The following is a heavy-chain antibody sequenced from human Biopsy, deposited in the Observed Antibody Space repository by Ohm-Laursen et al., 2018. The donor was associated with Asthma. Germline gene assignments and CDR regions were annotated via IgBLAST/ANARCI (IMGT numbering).Heavy chain of an antibody. CDR3: ARHWDWGSFFDY. V-gene: IGHV4-39*01. CDR2: ISSTGSA. J-gene: IGHJ4*02. Sequence: TLSLTCTVSGGSMSSSSYYWGWIRQPPGKGLEWMGSISSTGSAYHNPSLKSRVTISVDTSKNHFSQKLSSVTAADTAVYYCARHWDWGSFFDYWGQGTPVTVSS. D-gene: IGHD7-27*01. CDR1: GGSMSSSSYY.